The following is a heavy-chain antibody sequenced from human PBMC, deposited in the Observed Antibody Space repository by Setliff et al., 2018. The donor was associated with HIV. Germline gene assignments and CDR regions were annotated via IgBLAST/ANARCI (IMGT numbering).Heavy chain of an antibody. D-gene: IGHD5-12*01. CDR3: ATTVDIVTTEDF. CDR1: GGSISSNNYY. Sequence: SETLSLTCTVSGGSISSNNYYWGWIRQPPGKGLEWIASIYYSGSTYYNPSLKSRITIPVDTSKNQFSLRLSSVTAADTAVYFCATTVDIVTTEDFWGQGILVTVSS. J-gene: IGHJ4*02. CDR2: IYYSGST. V-gene: IGHV4-39*01.